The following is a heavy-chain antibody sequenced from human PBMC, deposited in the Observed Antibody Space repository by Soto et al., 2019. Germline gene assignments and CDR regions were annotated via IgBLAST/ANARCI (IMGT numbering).Heavy chain of an antibody. CDR3: ARDNRDSSSSNWFDP. V-gene: IGHV3-21*01. Sequence: PGGSLRLSCAASGFTFSSYSMNWVRQAPGKGLEWVSSISSSSSYIYYADSVKGRFTISRDNAKNSLYLQMNSLRAEDTAVYYCARDNRDSSSSNWFDPWGQGTLVTVSS. D-gene: IGHD6-13*01. CDR2: ISSSSSYI. J-gene: IGHJ5*02. CDR1: GFTFSSYS.